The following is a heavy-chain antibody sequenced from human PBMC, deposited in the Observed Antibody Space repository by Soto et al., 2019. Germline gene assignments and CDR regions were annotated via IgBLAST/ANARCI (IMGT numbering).Heavy chain of an antibody. D-gene: IGHD2-15*01. CDR1: GFTFSSYG. J-gene: IGHJ4*02. CDR2: IWYDGSNK. CDR3: ARDYFDFVVVVAALGY. V-gene: IGHV3-33*01. Sequence: QVQLVESGGGVVQPGRSPRLSCAASGFTFSSYGMHWVRQAPGKGLEWVAVIWYDGSNKYYADSVKGRFTISRDNSKNTLYLQMNSLRAEDTAVYYCARDYFDFVVVVAALGYWGQGTLVTVSS.